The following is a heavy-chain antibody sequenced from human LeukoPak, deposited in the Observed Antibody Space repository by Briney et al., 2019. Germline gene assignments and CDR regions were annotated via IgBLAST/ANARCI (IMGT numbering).Heavy chain of an antibody. CDR2: IYTSGST. CDR3: ARHRRGYNFGSDYFDS. J-gene: IGHJ4*02. V-gene: IGHV4-4*07. Sequence: SETLSLTCTVSGGSISSYYWSWIRQPAGKGLEWIGRIYTSGSTNYNPSLKSRVTISVDMSRNQFSLNLSSVTAADTAVYYCARHRRGYNFGSDYFDSWGQGALVTVSS. CDR1: GGSISSYY. D-gene: IGHD3-10*01.